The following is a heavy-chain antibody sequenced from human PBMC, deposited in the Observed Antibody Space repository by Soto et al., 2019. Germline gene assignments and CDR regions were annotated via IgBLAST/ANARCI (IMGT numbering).Heavy chain of an antibody. Sequence: ASVKVSCKASGYTFTSYYMHWVRQAPGQGLEWMGIINPSGGSTSYAQKFQGRVTMTRDTSTSTVYMELSSLRAEDTAVYYCARAYCSGGSCSYRYYYYGMDVWGQGTTVTVSS. V-gene: IGHV1-46*01. J-gene: IGHJ6*02. D-gene: IGHD2-15*01. CDR3: ARAYCSGGSCSYRYYYYGMDV. CDR2: INPSGGST. CDR1: GYTFTSYY.